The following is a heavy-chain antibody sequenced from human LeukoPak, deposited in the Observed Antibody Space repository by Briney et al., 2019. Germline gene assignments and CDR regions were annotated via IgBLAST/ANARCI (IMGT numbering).Heavy chain of an antibody. CDR3: ARLEGGTGRYHAFDI. D-gene: IGHD2-2*01. J-gene: IGHJ3*02. V-gene: IGHV3-7*01. Sequence: GGSLRLSCAASGFTFNNYAMSWVRQAPGKGLEWVATTKQDGSENYYVDSVKGRFIISRDNAKNSLYLQMNSLRAEDTAVYYCARLEGGTGRYHAFDIWGQGTMVTVSS. CDR1: GFTFNNYA. CDR2: TKQDGSEN.